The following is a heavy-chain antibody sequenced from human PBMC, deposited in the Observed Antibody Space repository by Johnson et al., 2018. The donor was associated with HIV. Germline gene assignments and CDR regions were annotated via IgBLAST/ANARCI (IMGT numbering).Heavy chain of an antibody. CDR1: GFTFSSYG. CDR2: IRYDGSKK. J-gene: IGHJ3*02. CDR3: ARGRDPGDYVGLGAFDI. V-gene: IGHV3-30*02. Sequence: QVQLVESGGGLVQPGGSLRLSCAASGFTFSSYGMHWVRQAPGKGLEWVEFIRYDGSKKNYADSGTGRFNITRDNSKNTMYLQMISLRAEDTAVYFCARGRDPGDYVGLGAFDIWGQGTMVTVSS. D-gene: IGHD4-17*01.